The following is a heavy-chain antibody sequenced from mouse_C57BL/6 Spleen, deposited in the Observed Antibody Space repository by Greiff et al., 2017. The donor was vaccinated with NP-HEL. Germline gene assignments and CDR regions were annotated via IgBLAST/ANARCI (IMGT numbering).Heavy chain of an antibody. V-gene: IGHV14-3*01. J-gene: IGHJ4*01. CDR3: ARLASYYSNYRDYAMDY. CDR2: IDPANGNT. D-gene: IGHD2-5*01. CDR1: GFNIKNTY. Sequence: EVQLQESVAELVRPGASVKLSCTASGFNIKNTYMHWVKQRPEQGLEWIGRIDPANGNTKYAPKFQGKATITADTSSNTAYLQLSSLTSEDTAIYYCARLASYYSNYRDYAMDYGGQGTSVTVSS.